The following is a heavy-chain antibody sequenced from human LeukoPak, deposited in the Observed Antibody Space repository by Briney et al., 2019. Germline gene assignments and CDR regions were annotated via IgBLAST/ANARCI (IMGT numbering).Heavy chain of an antibody. Sequence: PGGSLRLSCAASGFTFDDYGMSWVRQAPGKGLEWVSGINWNGGSTGYADSVKGRFTISRDNAKNSLYLQMNSLRAEDTALYYCARGRRYDSSGPLDYWGQGTLVTVSS. CDR1: GFTFDDYG. V-gene: IGHV3-20*04. CDR2: INWNGGST. D-gene: IGHD3-22*01. CDR3: ARGRRYDSSGPLDY. J-gene: IGHJ4*02.